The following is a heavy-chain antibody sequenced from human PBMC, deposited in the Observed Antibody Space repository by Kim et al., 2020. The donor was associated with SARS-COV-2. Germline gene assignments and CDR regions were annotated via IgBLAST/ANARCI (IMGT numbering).Heavy chain of an antibody. D-gene: IGHD2-2*02. V-gene: IGHV4-59*01. Sequence: SETLSLTCTVSGGSISSYYWSLIRQPPGKGPEWIGYIFYTGSTTYNPSLKSRVTISVDASKNQFSLKLSSLTAADTAVYYCARGSSGYRATLDYWGQGTL. CDR3: ARGSSGYRATLDY. CDR2: IFYTGST. CDR1: GGSISSYY. J-gene: IGHJ4*02.